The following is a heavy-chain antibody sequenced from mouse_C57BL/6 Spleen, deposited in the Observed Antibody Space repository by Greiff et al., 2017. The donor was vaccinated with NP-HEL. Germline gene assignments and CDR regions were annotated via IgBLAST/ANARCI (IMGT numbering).Heavy chain of an antibody. CDR1: GYTFTDYY. Sequence: QVHVKQSGAELVRPGASVKLSCKASGYTFTDYYINWVKQRPGQGLEWIARIYPGSGNTYYNEKFKGKATLTAEKSSSTAYMQLSSLTSEDSAVYFCARYGPRDYFDYLGQGTTLTVSS. CDR2: IYPGSGNT. CDR3: ARYGPRDYFDY. D-gene: IGHD1-2*01. J-gene: IGHJ2*01. V-gene: IGHV1-76*01.